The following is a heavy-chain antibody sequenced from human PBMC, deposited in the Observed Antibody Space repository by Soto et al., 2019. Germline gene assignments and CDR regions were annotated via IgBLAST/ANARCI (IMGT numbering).Heavy chain of an antibody. D-gene: IGHD6-13*01. CDR3: ARDGAAALFRPPLTF. CDR2: IYHSGST. J-gene: IGHJ4*02. Sequence: QVQLQESDPGLVRPSGTLSLTCTVSGGSISSTNWWSWVRQPPGKGLEWIGEIYHSGSTNYNPSPKGRVTRSVDKSRHQFSRRLGSVTAADTAVYYCARDGAAALFRPPLTFWGQGTLVTVSS. V-gene: IGHV4-4*02. CDR1: GGSISSTNW.